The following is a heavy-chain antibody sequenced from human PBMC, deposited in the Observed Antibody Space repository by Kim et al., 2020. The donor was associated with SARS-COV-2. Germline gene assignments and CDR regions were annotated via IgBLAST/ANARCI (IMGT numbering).Heavy chain of an antibody. D-gene: IGHD1-26*01. CDR2: VSYDGSSK. J-gene: IGHJ4*02. CDR3: AESFSGSYFGYDY. V-gene: IGHV3-30*18. Sequence: GGSLRLSCAASGFTFNTYGMHWVRQAPGTGLEWVAVVSYDGSSKYYGDSVKSRFTISIDNSKNTLYLQMNSLRIEDTAVYYCAESFSGSYFGYDYWGQGTLVTVSS. CDR1: GFTFNTYG.